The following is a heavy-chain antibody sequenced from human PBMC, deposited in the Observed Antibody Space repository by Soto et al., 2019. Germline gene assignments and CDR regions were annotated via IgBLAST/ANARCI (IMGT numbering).Heavy chain of an antibody. CDR1: GFSFSSHG. CDR3: AKLEGSVPVDGDWFDP. D-gene: IGHD6-19*01. CDR2: ISHDGSFK. V-gene: IGHV3-30*18. Sequence: QVQLVESGVGVVQPGRSLRLSCAASGFSFSSHGMQWVRQAPGRGLEWVAVISHDGSFKSYADSLRGRFTVSRDNSKNTLNLQIHSLRHEETAVYYSAKLEGSVPVDGDWFDPWGKGTLVTVSS. J-gene: IGHJ5*02.